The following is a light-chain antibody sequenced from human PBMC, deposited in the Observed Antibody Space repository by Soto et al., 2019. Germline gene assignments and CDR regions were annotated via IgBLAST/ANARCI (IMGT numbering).Light chain of an antibody. CDR2: RNN. CDR1: NSNIGSNY. J-gene: IGLJ1*01. Sequence: QSVLTQPPSASGTPGQRVTISCCGSNSNIGSNYVYWYQQLPGTAPKLLIYRNNQRPSGVPDRFSGSKSGTSASLAISGLRSEDAADYYCAAWDDSLKVFGTGTKVTVL. CDR3: AAWDDSLKV. V-gene: IGLV1-47*01.